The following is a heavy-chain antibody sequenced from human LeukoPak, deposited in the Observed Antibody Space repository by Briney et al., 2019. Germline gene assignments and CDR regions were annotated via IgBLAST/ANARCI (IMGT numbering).Heavy chain of an antibody. CDR2: ISYDGSHK. V-gene: IGHV3-30*03. Sequence: PGGSLRLSCAASGFTFTIFGMHWVHQAPGEGLEWVAVISYDGSHKFYADSVKGRFTISRDNSKNTVYLQVSTLRAEDTAVYYCATTLDYYDSSGYHQGGDWGQGTLVTVSS. CDR3: ATTLDYYDSSGYHQGGD. D-gene: IGHD3-22*01. J-gene: IGHJ4*02. CDR1: GFTFTIFG.